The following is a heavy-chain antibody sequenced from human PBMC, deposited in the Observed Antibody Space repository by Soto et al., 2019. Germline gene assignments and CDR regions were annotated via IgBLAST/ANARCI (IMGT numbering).Heavy chain of an antibody. CDR3: ARNYGDLVYYYYGMDV. D-gene: IGHD4-17*01. CDR1: GFTFSSYS. J-gene: IGHJ6*02. Sequence: SLRLSCAASGFTFSSYSMNWVRQAPGKGLEWVSSISSSSSYIYYADSVKGRFTISRDNAKNSLYLQMNSLRAEDTAVYYCARNYGDLVYYYYGMDVWGQGTTVT. V-gene: IGHV3-21*01. CDR2: ISSSSSYI.